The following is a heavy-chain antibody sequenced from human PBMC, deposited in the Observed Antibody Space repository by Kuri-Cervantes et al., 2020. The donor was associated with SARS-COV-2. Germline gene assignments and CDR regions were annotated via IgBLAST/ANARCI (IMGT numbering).Heavy chain of an antibody. CDR2: IYYSGST. Sequence: SETLSLTCTVSGGSISRNYWSWIRQPPGKGLEWIGYIYYSGSTNYNPSLKSRVTISVDTSKNQFSLKLSSVTAADTAVYYCARDGRIGLDVWGQGTTVTGYS. V-gene: IGHV4-59*01. D-gene: IGHD2-15*01. J-gene: IGHJ6*02. CDR1: GGSISRNY. CDR3: ARDGRIGLDV.